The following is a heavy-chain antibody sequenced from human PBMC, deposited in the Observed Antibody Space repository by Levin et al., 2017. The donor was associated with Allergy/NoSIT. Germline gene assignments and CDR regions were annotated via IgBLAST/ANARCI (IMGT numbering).Heavy chain of an antibody. CDR1: GFTFSSYS. J-gene: IGHJ6*04. D-gene: IGHD3-3*01. CDR2: ISYDGNQE. V-gene: IGHV3-30-3*01. Sequence: GGSLRLSCAASGFTFSSYSMHWVRQVPGKGLEWVAVISYDGNQEFYGSSVKGRFTISRDNSKNTLYLQMNSVRAEDTAVYYCARGNRVTIFGVAISPHKTGMDVWGKGSTVTVSS. CDR3: ARGNRVTIFGVAISPHKTGMDV.